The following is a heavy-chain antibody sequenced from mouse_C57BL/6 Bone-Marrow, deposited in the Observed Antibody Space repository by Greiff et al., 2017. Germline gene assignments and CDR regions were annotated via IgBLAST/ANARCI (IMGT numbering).Heavy chain of an antibody. CDR3: ARGYSNYVNWYFDV. D-gene: IGHD2-5*01. CDR1: GFTFSSYA. Sequence: EVQLVESGGGLVKPGGSLKLSCAASGFTFSSYAMSWVRQTPEKRLEWVATISDGGSYTYYPDNVKGRFTISRDNAKNNLYLQMSHLKSEDTAMYYCARGYSNYVNWYFDVWGTGTTVTVSS. CDR2: ISDGGSYT. V-gene: IGHV5-4*01. J-gene: IGHJ1*03.